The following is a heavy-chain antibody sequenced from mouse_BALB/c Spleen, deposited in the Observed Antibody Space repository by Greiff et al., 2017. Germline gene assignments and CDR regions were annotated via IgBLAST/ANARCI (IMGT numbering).Heavy chain of an antibody. CDR1: GYTFTSYW. Sequence: VQLQQSGAELAKPGASVKMSCKASGYTFTSYWMHWVKQRPGQGLEWIGYINPSTGYTEYNQKFKDKATLTADKSSSTAYMQLSSLTSEDSAVYYCASWLLGDYWGQGTTLTVSS. CDR2: INPSTGYT. J-gene: IGHJ2*01. V-gene: IGHV1-7*01. CDR3: ASWLLGDY. D-gene: IGHD2-3*01.